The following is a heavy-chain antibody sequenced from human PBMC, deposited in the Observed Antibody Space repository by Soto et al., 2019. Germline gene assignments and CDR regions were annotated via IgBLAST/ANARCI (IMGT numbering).Heavy chain of an antibody. D-gene: IGHD3-22*01. Sequence: GASVKVSCKASGYSFTNYGITWVRQAPGQGLEWMGWISYNGNTNYAQNLQGRVTMTTDTSTNTAYMELRGLSSDDTAVYYCARVEDYFDSSGYNHWGQGTLVTVPQ. J-gene: IGHJ5*02. V-gene: IGHV1-18*04. CDR3: ARVEDYFDSSGYNH. CDR2: ISYNGNT. CDR1: GYSFTNYG.